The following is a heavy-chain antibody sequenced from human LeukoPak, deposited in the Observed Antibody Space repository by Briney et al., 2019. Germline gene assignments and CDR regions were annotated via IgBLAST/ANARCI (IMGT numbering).Heavy chain of an antibody. J-gene: IGHJ4*02. CDR3: AKDLRQNSEYYDFWSGYILDY. Sequence: PGGSLRLSCAASGFTFSSYAMSWVRQAPGKGLEWVSAISGSGGSTYYADSVKGRFTISRDNSKNTLYLQMNSLRAEDTAVYYCAKDLRQNSEYYDFWSGYILDYWGQGTLVTVSS. D-gene: IGHD3-3*01. CDR1: GFTFSSYA. V-gene: IGHV3-23*01. CDR2: ISGSGGST.